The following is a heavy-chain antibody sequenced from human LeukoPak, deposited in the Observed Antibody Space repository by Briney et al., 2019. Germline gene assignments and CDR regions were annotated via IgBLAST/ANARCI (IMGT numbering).Heavy chain of an antibody. V-gene: IGHV4-59*01. D-gene: IGHD1-14*01. J-gene: IGHJ4*02. CDR3: ARDREDGTDY. CDR1: GGSISSYY. Sequence: PSETLSLTCTVSGGSISSYYWSWIRQPPGKGLEWIGYIYYSGSTNYNPPLKSRVTISVDTSKNQFSLKLSSVTAADTAVYYCARDREDGTDYWGQGTLVTVSS. CDR2: IYYSGST.